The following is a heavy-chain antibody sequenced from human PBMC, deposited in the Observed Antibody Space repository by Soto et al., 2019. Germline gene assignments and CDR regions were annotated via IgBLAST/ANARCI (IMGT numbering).Heavy chain of an antibody. CDR3: ARGHYDLSSGSRYDWFEP. Sequence: SETLSLTCTVSGGSIGNNFWSWIRQPPGKGLEWIGYIYYSGNTNYNPSLKSRVTISVDTSKNHFSLTLSSVTAADTAVYYCARGHYDLSSGSRYDWFEPWGHGTLVTVSS. CDR2: IYYSGNT. CDR1: GGSIGNNF. V-gene: IGHV4-59*01. J-gene: IGHJ5*02. D-gene: IGHD3-3*01.